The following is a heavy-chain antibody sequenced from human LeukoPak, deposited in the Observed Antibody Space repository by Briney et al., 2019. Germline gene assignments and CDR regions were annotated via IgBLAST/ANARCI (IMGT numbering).Heavy chain of an antibody. Sequence: PGGSLRLSCAASGFTFSSYGMHWVRQAPGKGLEWVAVMSYDGSNKYYADSVKGRFTVSRDNSKNTLSLQMNSLRVEDAAVYYCARPHFTYYYDSSGYFFDYWGQGTLVTVSS. CDR3: ARPHFTYYYDSSGYFFDY. D-gene: IGHD3-22*01. J-gene: IGHJ4*02. CDR1: GFTFSSYG. V-gene: IGHV3-30*03. CDR2: MSYDGSNK.